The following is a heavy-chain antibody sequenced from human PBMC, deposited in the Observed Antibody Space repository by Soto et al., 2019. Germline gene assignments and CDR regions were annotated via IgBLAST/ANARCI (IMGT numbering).Heavy chain of an antibody. CDR2: ISGSGGST. CDR3: AKDRIVGATRPWNWFDP. D-gene: IGHD1-26*01. CDR1: GFTFSSYA. V-gene: IGHV3-23*01. Sequence: GGSLRLSCAASGFTFSSYAMSWVRRAPGKGLEWVSAISGSGGSTYYADSVKGRFTISRDNSKNTLYLQMNSLRAEDTAVYYCAKDRIVGATRPWNWFDPWGQGTLVTVSS. J-gene: IGHJ5*02.